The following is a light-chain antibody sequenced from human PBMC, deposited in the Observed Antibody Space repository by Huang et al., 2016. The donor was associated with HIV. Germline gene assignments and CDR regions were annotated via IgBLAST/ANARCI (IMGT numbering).Light chain of an antibody. CDR2: GAS. CDR3: QQYNNWPPMT. CDR1: QSVSND. V-gene: IGKV3-15*01. J-gene: IGKJ1*01. Sequence: EIVMTQSPATLSVSPGERATLSCRASQSVSNDLAWYQQKPGQAPRRLIYGASTRATAIPARFSGSGSGTEFTLTISGLQSEEFAVYYCQQYNNWPPMTFGQGTKVEIK.